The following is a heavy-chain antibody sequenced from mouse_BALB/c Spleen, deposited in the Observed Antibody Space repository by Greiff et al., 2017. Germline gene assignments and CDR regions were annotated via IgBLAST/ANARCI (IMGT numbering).Heavy chain of an antibody. CDR2: IDPANGNT. CDR3: ARDYYYYGSSPDY. V-gene: IGHV14-3*02. Sequence: VQLQQSGAELVKPGASVKLSCTASGFNIKDTYMHWVKQRPEQGLEWIGRIDPANGNTKYDPKFQGKATITADTSSNTAYLQLSSLTSEDTAVYYCARDYYYYGSSPDYWGQGTTLTVSS. CDR1: GFNIKDTY. D-gene: IGHD1-1*01. J-gene: IGHJ2*01.